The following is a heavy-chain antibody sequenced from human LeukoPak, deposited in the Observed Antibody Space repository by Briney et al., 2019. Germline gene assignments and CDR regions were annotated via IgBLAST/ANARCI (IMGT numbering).Heavy chain of an antibody. Sequence: GGSLRLSCAASGFTFSSYSMNWVRQAPGKGLEWVSSISSSSSYIYYADSVKGRFTISRDNAKNSLYLQMNSLRAEDTAVYYCATLVVVAAKDFDYWGQGTLVTVSS. CDR2: ISSSSSYI. CDR3: ATLVVVAAKDFDY. D-gene: IGHD2-15*01. V-gene: IGHV3-21*01. J-gene: IGHJ4*02. CDR1: GFTFSSYS.